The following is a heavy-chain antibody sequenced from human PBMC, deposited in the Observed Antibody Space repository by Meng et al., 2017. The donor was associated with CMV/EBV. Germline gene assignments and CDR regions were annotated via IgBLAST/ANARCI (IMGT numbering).Heavy chain of an antibody. J-gene: IGHJ5*02. D-gene: IGHD2-15*01. CDR2: IYTSGST. Sequence: QVGLQESAPGVVEPSEILSLTSTGFCGAFSSFSWGWIRLPAGQGLEGMGRIYTSGSTNYNPSLKSRVTMSVDTSKTQFSLKLSFVTAADTAVYYCARSMVVAGDWFDPWGQGTLVTVSS. CDR3: ARSMVVAGDWFDP. CDR1: CGAFSSFS. V-gene: IGHV4-4*07.